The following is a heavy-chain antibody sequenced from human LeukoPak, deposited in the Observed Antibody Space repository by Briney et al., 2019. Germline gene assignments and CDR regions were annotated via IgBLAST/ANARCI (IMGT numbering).Heavy chain of an antibody. CDR1: GFTFSSYE. V-gene: IGHV3-48*03. CDR3: AERGITMIGGV. CDR2: ISSSGSTI. J-gene: IGHJ6*04. Sequence: GGSLRLSCAASGFTFSSYEMNWVRQAPGKGLEWVSYISSSGSTIYYADSVKGRFTISRDNAKNSLYLQMNSLRAEDTAVYYCAERGITMIGGVWGKGNTVSISS. D-gene: IGHD3-10*02.